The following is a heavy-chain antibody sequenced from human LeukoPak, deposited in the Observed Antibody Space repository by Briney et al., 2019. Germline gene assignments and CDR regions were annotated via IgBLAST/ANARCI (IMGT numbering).Heavy chain of an antibody. V-gene: IGHV3-7*01. CDR3: ARGGVLRYFDWLFNNYYFDY. CDR1: GFTFSSYW. D-gene: IGHD3-9*01. Sequence: PGGSLRLSCAASGFTFSSYWMSWVRQAPGKGLEWVANIKQDGSEKYYVGSVKGRFTISRDNAKNSLYLQMNSLRAEDTAVYYCARGGVLRYFDWLFNNYYFDYWGQGTLVTVSS. CDR2: IKQDGSEK. J-gene: IGHJ4*02.